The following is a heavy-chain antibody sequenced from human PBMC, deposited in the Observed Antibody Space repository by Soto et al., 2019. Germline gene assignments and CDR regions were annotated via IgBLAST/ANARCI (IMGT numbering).Heavy chain of an antibody. J-gene: IGHJ6*02. CDR3: ARDFVVGGPTINYYYGMDG. V-gene: IGHV3-66*01. CDR1: GFTVSSNY. D-gene: IGHD1-26*01. CDR2: IYSAGNA. Sequence: GGSLRLSCAASGFTVSSNYMSWVRQAPGKGLEWISIIYSAGNAYYADSVKGRFTISRDDSKNTLYLQMNSLGAEDTAVYYCARDFVVGGPTINYYYGMDGWGQRTTVTVSS.